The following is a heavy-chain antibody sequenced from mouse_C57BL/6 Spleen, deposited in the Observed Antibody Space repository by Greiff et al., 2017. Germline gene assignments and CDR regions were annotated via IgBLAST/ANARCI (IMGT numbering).Heavy chain of an antibody. V-gene: IGHV1-42*01. CDR2: INTSTGGT. J-gene: IGHJ4*01. Sequence: VQLQQSGPELVKPGASVKISCKASGYSFTGYYMNWVKQSPDKSLEWLGEINTSTGGTTYNQKFKATATLTVDTSSSTAYMQLKSLTSEDSAVYYCARGYYSNYEGMDYWGQGTSVTVSS. D-gene: IGHD2-5*01. CDR1: GYSFTGYY. CDR3: ARGYYSNYEGMDY.